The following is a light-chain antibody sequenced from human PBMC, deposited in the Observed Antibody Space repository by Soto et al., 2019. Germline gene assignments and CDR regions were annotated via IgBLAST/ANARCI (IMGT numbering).Light chain of an antibody. V-gene: IGLV2-8*01. J-gene: IGLJ1*01. CDR3: SSYTGGNPSYV. CDR1: SSDVGGYDY. CDR2: EVT. Sequence: QSVLTQPSSASGSPGQSVTISCTGTSSDVGGYDYVSWYQQHPGKAPKLMIYEVTIRPSGVSDRFSGSKSGNTASLTVSGLQAEDEADYYCSSYTGGNPSYVFGTGTKVTVL.